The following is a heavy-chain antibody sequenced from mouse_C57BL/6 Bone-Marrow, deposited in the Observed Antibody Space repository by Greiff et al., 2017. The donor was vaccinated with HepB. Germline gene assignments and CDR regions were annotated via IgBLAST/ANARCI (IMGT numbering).Heavy chain of an antibody. CDR3: ARGWLRRRTWFAY. Sequence: QVQLQQPGAELVKPGASVKMSCKASGYTFTSYWITWVKQRPGQGLEWIGDIYPGSGSTNYNEKFKSKATLTVDTSSSTAYMQLSSLTSEDSAVYYCARGWLRRRTWFAYWGRGTLVTVSA. V-gene: IGHV1-55*01. D-gene: IGHD2-2*01. J-gene: IGHJ3*01. CDR1: GYTFTSYW. CDR2: IYPGSGST.